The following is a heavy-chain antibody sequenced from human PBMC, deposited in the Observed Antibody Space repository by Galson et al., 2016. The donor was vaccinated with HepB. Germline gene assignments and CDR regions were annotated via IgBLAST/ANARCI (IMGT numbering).Heavy chain of an antibody. CDR1: GFTFSGSS. V-gene: IGHV3-73*01. CDR3: LRQDYGDY. J-gene: IGHJ4*02. CDR2: IRNKAYNYAT. Sequence: SLRLSCAASGFTFSGSSIHWVRQASGRGPEWIGRIRNKAYNYATAYTASVKGRFTISRDDSKSTAYLQMDSLKTEDTAVYYCLRQDYGDYWGQGTLVTVSS.